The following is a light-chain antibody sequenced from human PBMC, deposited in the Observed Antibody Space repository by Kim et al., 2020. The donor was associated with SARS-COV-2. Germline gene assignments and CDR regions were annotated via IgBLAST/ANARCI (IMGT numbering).Light chain of an antibody. J-gene: IGKJ2*01. CDR3: QQFFDFPYT. CDR1: QNIVHY. Sequence: SASPGDKVTITSRLTQNIVHYLAWIQQRPGKAPQLLFYVADTLHTGAPSRFSGHGSGTDFTLTINPLQSEDSATDFCQQFFDFPYTVGQGTKLEI. V-gene: IGKV1D-8*02. CDR2: VAD.